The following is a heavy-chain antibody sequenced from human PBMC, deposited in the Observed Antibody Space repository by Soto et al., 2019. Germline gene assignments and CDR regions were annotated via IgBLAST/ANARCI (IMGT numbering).Heavy chain of an antibody. J-gene: IGHJ4*02. CDR3: ARGRDGYNSGYFDY. CDR2: IWYDGSNK. V-gene: IGHV3-33*01. D-gene: IGHD5-12*01. CDR1: GFTFSSYG. Sequence: GGSLRLSCAASGFTFSSYGMHWVRQAPGKGLEWVAVIWYDGSNKYYADSVKGRFTISRDNSKNTLYLQMNSLRAEDTAVYYCARGRDGYNSGYFDYWGQGTLVTVSS.